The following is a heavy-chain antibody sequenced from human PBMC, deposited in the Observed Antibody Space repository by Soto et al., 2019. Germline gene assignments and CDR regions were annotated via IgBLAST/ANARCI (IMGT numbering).Heavy chain of an antibody. CDR3: ARDWGQLTSYYYYGMDV. D-gene: IGHD2-2*01. J-gene: IGHJ6*02. CDR1: GSTSSSHV. Sequence: GGSLRLSCAASGSTSSSHVMHWGRKAPGKALEWVAVIWYDGSNKYYAASVNGRFTISRDNSKNTLYLQMNSLRAEDTAVYYCARDWGQLTSYYYYGMDVWGQGTTVTVSS. CDR2: IWYDGSNK. V-gene: IGHV3-33*01.